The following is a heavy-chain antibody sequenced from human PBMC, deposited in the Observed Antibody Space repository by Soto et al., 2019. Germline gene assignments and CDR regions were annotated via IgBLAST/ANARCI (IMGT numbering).Heavy chain of an antibody. CDR2: IRYDGSNN. CDR3: ARDASVGASYSGSAYYAMDV. Sequence: QVQLAESGGVVVQPGRSLRLSCAASGFTFNTFGMHWVRQAPGEGLEWVAVIRYDGSNNYYADSVKGRFTISRDNSKNTLSLQMNSLRAEDTAVYYCARDASVGASYSGSAYYAMDVWGRGTTVTVSS. CDR1: GFTFNTFG. V-gene: IGHV3-33*01. J-gene: IGHJ6*02. D-gene: IGHD1-26*01.